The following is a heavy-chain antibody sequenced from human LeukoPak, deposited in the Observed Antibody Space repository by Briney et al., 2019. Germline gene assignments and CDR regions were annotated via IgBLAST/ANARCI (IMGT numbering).Heavy chain of an antibody. Sequence: RTSETLSLTCTVSGGSISRYDWSWIRQPPRKGLDWIGYIYYSGSTSYNPSLKSRVTISVDTSKKQFSLKLSSVTAADTAFYYRARYIVSYPHDAFDIWGQGTMVTVSS. V-gene: IGHV4-59*01. CDR3: ARYIVSYPHDAFDI. D-gene: IGHD1-26*01. CDR2: IYYSGST. J-gene: IGHJ3*02. CDR1: GGSISRYD.